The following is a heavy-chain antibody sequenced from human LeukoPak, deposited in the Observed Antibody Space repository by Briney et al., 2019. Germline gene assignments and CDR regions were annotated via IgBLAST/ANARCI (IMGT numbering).Heavy chain of an antibody. V-gene: IGHV3-7*01. D-gene: IGHD2-15*01. CDR3: ARTRVSGGTFYHPFDY. CDR1: EFTFSSYW. CDR2: INQDGSEK. Sequence: GGSLRLSCAASEFTFSSYWMSWVRQAPGKGLEWVANINQDGSEKYYVDSVKGRFTISRDNAKNSLSLQMNSLRAEDTAVYSCARTRVSGGTFYHPFDYWGQGTLVTVSS. J-gene: IGHJ4*02.